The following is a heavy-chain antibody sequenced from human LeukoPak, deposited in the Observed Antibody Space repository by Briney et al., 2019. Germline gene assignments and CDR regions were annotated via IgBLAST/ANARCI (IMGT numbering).Heavy chain of an antibody. J-gene: IGHJ5*02. CDR1: GYTFTGYY. D-gene: IGHD2-8*01. CDR3: ARDLGAMVYAFHP. V-gene: IGHV1-2*06. Sequence: ASVKVSCKASGYTFTGYYMHWVRQAPGQGLEWMGRINPNSGGTNYAQKFQGRVTMTRDTSISTAYMELSRLRSDDTAVYYCARDLGAMVYAFHPWGQGTLVTVSS. CDR2: INPNSGGT.